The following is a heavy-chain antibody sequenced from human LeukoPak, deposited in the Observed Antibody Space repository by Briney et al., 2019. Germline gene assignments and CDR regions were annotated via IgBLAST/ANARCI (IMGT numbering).Heavy chain of an antibody. D-gene: IGHD1-26*01. CDR1: GGSISSFY. Sequence: SETLSLTCTVSGGSISSFYWSWIRQPPGKGLEWIGYIYYSGSPNYNPSLKSRVTISVDTSKNQFSLKLSSVTAADTAVYYCARQGGVGATRYFDYWGQGTLVTVSS. CDR3: ARQGGVGATRYFDY. CDR2: IYYSGSP. J-gene: IGHJ4*02. V-gene: IGHV4-59*08.